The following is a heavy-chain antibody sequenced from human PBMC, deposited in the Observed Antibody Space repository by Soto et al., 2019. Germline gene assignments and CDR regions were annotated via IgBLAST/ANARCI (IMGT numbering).Heavy chain of an antibody. V-gene: IGHV3-23*01. D-gene: IGHD3-16*01. CDR3: AKGWGDY. CDR2: LSGSGGST. CDR1: GFTFSSYD. Sequence: EVQVLESGGALVQPGGSLRLSCAASGFTFSSYDMSWVRQAPGKGLEWVSGLSGSGGSTYYADSVKGRFTISRDNSKNTLYLQMTSLRAEDTAVYYCAKGWGDYWGQGTLVTVSS. J-gene: IGHJ4*02.